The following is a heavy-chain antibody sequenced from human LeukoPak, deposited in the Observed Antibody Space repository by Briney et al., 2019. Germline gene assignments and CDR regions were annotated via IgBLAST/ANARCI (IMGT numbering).Heavy chain of an antibody. Sequence: GGSLRLSCAASGFTFSTHWMHWARQAPGKGLEWVSRMNSDGSSSSYADSVKGRFTISRDNAKNTLYLQMNNLRAEDTAVYYCARGGDGSNIYWYFDLWGRGTLVTVSS. V-gene: IGHV3-74*01. D-gene: IGHD5-24*01. CDR1: GFTFSTHW. CDR2: MNSDGSSS. J-gene: IGHJ2*01. CDR3: ARGGDGSNIYWYFDL.